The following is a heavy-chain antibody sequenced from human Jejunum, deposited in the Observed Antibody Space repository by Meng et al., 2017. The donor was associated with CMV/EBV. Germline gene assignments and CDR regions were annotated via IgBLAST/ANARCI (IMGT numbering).Heavy chain of an antibody. J-gene: IGHJ4*02. D-gene: IGHD6-19*01. V-gene: IGHV6-1*01. Sequence: LQQSGPGLVKPSQTLSPTCATSGDSVSSIGAIWNWIRQSPSRGLEWLGKTYYRSKWYNDYAPSVKSRITVKPDTSKNQFSLKLNSVTAADTAVYYCARVPPSGNYRFDYWGQGTLVTVSS. CDR2: TYYRSKWYN. CDR3: ARVPPSGNYRFDY. CDR1: GDSVSSIGAI.